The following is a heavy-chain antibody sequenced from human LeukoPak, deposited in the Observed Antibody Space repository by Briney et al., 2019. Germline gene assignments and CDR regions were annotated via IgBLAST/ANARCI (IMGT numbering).Heavy chain of an antibody. CDR2: MNPNSGNT. Sequence: GASVKVSCKASGYTFTSYDINWVRQATGQGLEWMGWMNPNSGNTGYAQKFQGRVTMTRNTSISTAYMELSSLRSEDTAVYYCASVLRYFDWLFPDYYYGMDVWGQGTTVTVSS. CDR3: ASVLRYFDWLFPDYYYGMDV. CDR1: GYTFTSYD. D-gene: IGHD3-9*01. V-gene: IGHV1-8*01. J-gene: IGHJ6*02.